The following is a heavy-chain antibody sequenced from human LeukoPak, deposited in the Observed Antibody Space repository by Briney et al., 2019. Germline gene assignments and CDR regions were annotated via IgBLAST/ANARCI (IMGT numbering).Heavy chain of an antibody. Sequence: PLETLSLTCTVSGGSIGNHYWTWVRQPAGKGLEWLGRNSSGITDYHPSLKSRVTMSVDSSKTQFSLTLTSMTAADTAIYYCARLRSDGFFYYYMDVWGRGTTVAVSS. V-gene: IGHV4-4*07. CDR3: ARLRSDGFFYYYMDV. J-gene: IGHJ6*03. CDR1: GGSIGNHY. D-gene: IGHD3-3*01. CDR2: NSSGIT.